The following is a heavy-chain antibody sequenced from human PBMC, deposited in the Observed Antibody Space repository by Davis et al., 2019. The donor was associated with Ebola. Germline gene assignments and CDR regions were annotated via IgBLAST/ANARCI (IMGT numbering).Heavy chain of an antibody. CDR2: IYYSGST. Sequence: MPSETLSLTCTVSGGSISSYYWSWIRQPPGKGLEWIGYIYYSGSTYYNPSLKSRVTISVDTSKNQFSLTLSSVTAADTAVYYCARGGIVVVPAAILDYYYGMDVWGQGTTVTVSS. D-gene: IGHD2-2*02. J-gene: IGHJ6*02. CDR3: ARGGIVVVPAAILDYYYGMDV. CDR1: GGSISSYY. V-gene: IGHV4-59*12.